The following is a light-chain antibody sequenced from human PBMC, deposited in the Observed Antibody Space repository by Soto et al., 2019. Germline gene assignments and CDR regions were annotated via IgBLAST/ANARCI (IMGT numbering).Light chain of an antibody. CDR3: QEANTFPLWT. CDR1: QGISRY. CDR2: AST. J-gene: IGKJ1*01. Sequence: IQLTQSPSSLSASVGDSVTITCRASQGISRYLSWYQQKPGRAPKLLIYASTSLQGGVPSRFSGSVSGTDFTLTINSLQPEDFATYFCQEANTFPLWTFGQGTKVDIK. V-gene: IGKV1-12*01.